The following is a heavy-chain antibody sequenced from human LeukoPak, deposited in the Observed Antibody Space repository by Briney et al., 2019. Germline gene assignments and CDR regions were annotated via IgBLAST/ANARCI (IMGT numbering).Heavy chain of an antibody. CDR2: MNPNSGNT. CDR1: GYTFTSYD. V-gene: IGHV1-8*01. CDR3: ARGHSAAFIYYYYYMDV. J-gene: IGHJ6*03. D-gene: IGHD6-13*01. Sequence: ASVKVSCKASGYTFTSYDINWVRLATGQGLEWMGWMNPNSGNTGYAQKFQGRVTMTRNTSISTACMELSSLRSEDTAVYYCARGHSAAFIYYYYYMDVWGKGTTVTVSS.